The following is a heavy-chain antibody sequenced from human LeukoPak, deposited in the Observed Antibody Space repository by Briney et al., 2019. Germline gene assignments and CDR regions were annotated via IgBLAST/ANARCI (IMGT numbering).Heavy chain of an antibody. V-gene: IGHV3-21*01. CDR3: GRAFPPLRTSSAGDL. J-gene: IGHJ1*01. CDR1: GFSFSDYD. Sequence: TPGGSLRLSCSASGFSFSDYDMNWVRQAPGKGLEWVSAISGRSSHVYYGESVKGRFTNSRDNAKNSLYLQLDSLGVEDTAVYYCGRAFPPLRTSSAGDLWGQGTLVTVSS. CDR2: ISGRSSHV. D-gene: IGHD3-16*01.